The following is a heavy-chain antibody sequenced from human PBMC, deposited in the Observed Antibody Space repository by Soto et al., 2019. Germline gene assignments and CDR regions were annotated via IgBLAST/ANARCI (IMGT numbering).Heavy chain of an antibody. CDR1: GDSISNSDYY. J-gene: IGHJ3*02. V-gene: IGHV4-39*01. CDR3: XXXXXXXXXXXI. CDR2: IYYSGST. Sequence: QLQLQESGPGLVKPSETLSLTCTVSGDSISNSDYYWGWIRQPPGKGLEWIGTIYYSGSTIYNPSLKSRVXXXXXXXXXXXXXXXXXXXXXXXXXXXXXXXXXXXXXXXIWGQGTMVTVSS.